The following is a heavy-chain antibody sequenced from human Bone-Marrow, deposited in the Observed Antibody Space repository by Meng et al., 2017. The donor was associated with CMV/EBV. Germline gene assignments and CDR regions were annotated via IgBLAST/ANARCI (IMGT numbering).Heavy chain of an antibody. V-gene: IGHV3-30*02. J-gene: IGHJ4*02. Sequence: GESLKISCAASGFTFSSYGMHWVRQAPGKGLEWVAFIRYDGSNKYYADSVKGRFTISRDNAKNTLYLQMNSLRAEDTAVYYCARVSGYCSSTSCYPCFDYWGQGTLVTVSS. CDR3: ARVSGYCSSTSCYPCFDY. CDR2: IRYDGSNK. D-gene: IGHD2-2*01. CDR1: GFTFSSYG.